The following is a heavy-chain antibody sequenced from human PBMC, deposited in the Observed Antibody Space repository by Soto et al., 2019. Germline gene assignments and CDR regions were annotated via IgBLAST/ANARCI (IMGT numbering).Heavy chain of an antibody. CDR1: GFPFSSYA. Sequence: EVQLVESGGGLVQPGGSLRLSCAASGFPFSSYAMNWVRQAPGKGLEWVSYINSGSSTIYYADSAKGRFTISKDNAKNSLYLQMNCLRDEDMAVYFCVGDRGYTGFGLQYWGQGALVAVSS. D-gene: IGHD5-12*01. V-gene: IGHV3-48*02. CDR2: INSGSSTI. CDR3: VGDRGYTGFGLQY. J-gene: IGHJ4*02.